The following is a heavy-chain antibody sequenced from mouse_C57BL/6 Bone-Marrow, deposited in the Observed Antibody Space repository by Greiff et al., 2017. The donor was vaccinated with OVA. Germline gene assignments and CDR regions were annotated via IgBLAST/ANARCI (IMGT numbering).Heavy chain of an antibody. D-gene: IGHD5-5*01. V-gene: IGHV1-81*01. CDR2: IYPRSGNT. CDR1: GYTFTSYG. Sequence: QVQLKQSGAELARPGASVKLSCKASGYTFTSYGISWVKQRTGQGLEWIGEIYPRSGNTYYNEKFKGKATQTDDKSSSTAYMELRSLTSEDSAVYFCSRRPLPLYYAMDYWGQGTSVTVSS. CDR3: SRRPLPLYYAMDY. J-gene: IGHJ4*01.